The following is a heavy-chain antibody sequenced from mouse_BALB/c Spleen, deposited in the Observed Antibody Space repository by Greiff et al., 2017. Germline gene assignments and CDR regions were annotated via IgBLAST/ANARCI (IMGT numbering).Heavy chain of an antibody. Sequence: EVQVVESGGGLVKPGGSLKLSCAASGFTFSSYTMSWVRRTPEKRLEWVATISSGGSYTYYPDSVKGRFSISRDNAKNTLYLQMSNLKSEDTAMYYGKRDRGVGTTRDWFAYWGQGTLVTVSA. J-gene: IGHJ3*01. CDR1: GFTFSSYT. CDR2: ISSGGSYT. V-gene: IGHV5-6-4*01. CDR3: KRDRGVGTTRDWFAY. D-gene: IGHD2-14*01.